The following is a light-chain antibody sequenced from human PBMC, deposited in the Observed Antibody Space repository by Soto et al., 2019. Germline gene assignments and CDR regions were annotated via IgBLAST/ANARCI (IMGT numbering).Light chain of an antibody. J-gene: IGKJ1*01. CDR3: QPPRWT. Sequence: DIQLTQSPSTLSASIGDRVTITCRASQSINRWLAWYQQKPGKAPKLLIYDASSLESGVPSRFSGSGSGTDSTLTTTSLQPDDFATYNCQPPRWTFGQGTKGDIK. CDR1: QSINRW. V-gene: IGKV1-5*01. CDR2: DAS.